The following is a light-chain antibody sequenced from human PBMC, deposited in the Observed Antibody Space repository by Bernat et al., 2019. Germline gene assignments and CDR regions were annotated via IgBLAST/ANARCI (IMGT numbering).Light chain of an antibody. J-gene: IGLJ2*01. CDR3: NSRERSGNPVV. Sequence: SSELTQDPAVSVALGQTVRITCQGDSLRSYYASWYQQKPGQAPVLVIYGKNNRPSGIPDRFSGSSSGNKGSLSITGAQAEDEADYYCNSRERSGNPVVFGGGTKLTVL. V-gene: IGLV3-19*01. CDR2: GKN. CDR1: SLRSYY.